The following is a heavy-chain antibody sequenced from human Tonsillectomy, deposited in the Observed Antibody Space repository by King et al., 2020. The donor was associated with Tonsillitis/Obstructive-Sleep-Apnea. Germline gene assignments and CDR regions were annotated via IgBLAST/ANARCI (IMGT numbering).Heavy chain of an antibody. Sequence: TLKESGPTLVKPTQTLTLTCTFSGFSLNTGGVGVGWIRQPPGKALEWLALIYWDDDKSYSPSPKSRLTITKATSKNQVVLTMTNMDPVDTATYSCARGTYDSDAFDIWGQGTMVTVSS. V-gene: IGHV2-5*02. CDR2: IYWDDDK. J-gene: IGHJ3*02. CDR1: GFSLNTGGVG. D-gene: IGHD3-3*01. CDR3: ARGTYDSDAFDI.